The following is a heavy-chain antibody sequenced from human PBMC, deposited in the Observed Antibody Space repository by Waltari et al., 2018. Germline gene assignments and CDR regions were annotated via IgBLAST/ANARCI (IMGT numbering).Heavy chain of an antibody. J-gene: IGHJ6*03. D-gene: IGHD3-10*01. V-gene: IGHV4-4*07. CDR1: GASIIRYF. CDR2: INSTGNT. CDR3: ARDRVESEFYYYYHMDV. Sequence: QVQLQESGPGLLKSSGTLSLTCSVSGASIIRYFWSWVRQPAGKKMEWIGRINSTGNTDPNPSLKSRIRMSVDTSKNQVSLNLTSVTAADTAVYYCARDRVESEFYYYYHMDVWGRGTAVIISS.